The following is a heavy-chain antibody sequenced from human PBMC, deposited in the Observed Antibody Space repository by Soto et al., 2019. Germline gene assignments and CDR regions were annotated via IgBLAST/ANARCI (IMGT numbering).Heavy chain of an antibody. J-gene: IGHJ5*02. V-gene: IGHV1-46*01. CDR2: INPSGGST. CDR1: GYPFTSYY. D-gene: IGHD1-1*01. Sequence: GDSVKVCCKASGYPFTSYYMHWVRQAPGQGLEWMGIINPSGGSTSYAQKFQGRVTMTRDTSTSTVYMELSSLRSEDTAVYYCASGTLRWWFYPWGQGTPVTGSS. CDR3: ASGTLRWWFYP.